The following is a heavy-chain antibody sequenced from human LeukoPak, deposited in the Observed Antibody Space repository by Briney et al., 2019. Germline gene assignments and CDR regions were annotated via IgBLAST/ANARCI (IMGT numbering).Heavy chain of an antibody. D-gene: IGHD1-26*01. CDR3: ARDSYGSYPDY. V-gene: IGHV1-18*01. Sequence: ASVKVSCKASGGTFSSYAISWVRQAPGQGLEWMGWISAYNGNTNYAQKLQGRVTMTTDTSTSTAYMELRSLRSDDTAVYYCARDSYGSYPDYWGQGTLVTVSS. J-gene: IGHJ4*02. CDR1: GGTFSSYA. CDR2: ISAYNGNT.